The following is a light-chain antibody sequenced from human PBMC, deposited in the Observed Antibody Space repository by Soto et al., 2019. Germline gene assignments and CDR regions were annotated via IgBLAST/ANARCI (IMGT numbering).Light chain of an antibody. CDR1: QGISSY. V-gene: IGKV1-8*01. Sequence: AIRMTQSPSSFSASTGDRVTITCRASQGISSYLAWYQQKPGKAPKLLIYAASTLQSGVPSRFSGSGSGTDFTLTISFLQSAEFATYYCQQYYSYLLTFGGGTKVEIK. J-gene: IGKJ4*01. CDR2: AAS. CDR3: QQYYSYLLT.